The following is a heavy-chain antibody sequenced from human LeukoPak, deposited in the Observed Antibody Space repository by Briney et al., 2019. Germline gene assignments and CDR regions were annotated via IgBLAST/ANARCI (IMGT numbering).Heavy chain of an antibody. D-gene: IGHD2-15*01. CDR2: INTNSGTP. CDR3: ARVPFVVMGVTGNWFDP. Sequence: SVKVSCKASGYSFTNYALNWVRQAPGQGLEWMGWINTNSGTPTYAQGFTGRFVFSLDTSVNTAYLQISSLKAEDTAVYYCARVPFVVMGVTGNWFDPWGQGTLVTVSS. J-gene: IGHJ5*02. V-gene: IGHV7-4-1*02. CDR1: GYSFTNYA.